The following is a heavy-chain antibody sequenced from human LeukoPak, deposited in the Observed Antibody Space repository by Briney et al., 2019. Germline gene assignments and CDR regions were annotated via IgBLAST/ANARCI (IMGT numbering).Heavy chain of an antibody. CDR1: GGSISSSSYY. D-gene: IGHD6-13*01. J-gene: IGHJ3*02. Sequence: PSETLSLTCTVSGGSISSSSYYWGWIRQPPGKGLEWIGSIYYSGSTYYNPSLKSRVTISVDTSKNQFSLKLSSVTAADTAVYYCARPREQQLVSGAFDIWGQGTMVTVSS. CDR2: IYYSGST. V-gene: IGHV4-39*01. CDR3: ARPREQQLVSGAFDI.